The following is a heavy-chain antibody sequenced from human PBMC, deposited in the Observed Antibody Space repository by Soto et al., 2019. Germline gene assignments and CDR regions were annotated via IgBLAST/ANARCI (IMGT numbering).Heavy chain of an antibody. CDR3: AKVGVRDYVWGSYRYFDY. V-gene: IGHV3-23*01. CDR1: GFTFSSYA. J-gene: IGHJ4*02. CDR2: ISGSGSST. Sequence: GGSLRLSCAASGFTFSSYAMSWVRQAPGKGLEWVSAISGSGSSTYYADSVKGRFTISRDNSKNTLYLQMNSLRAEDTAVYYCAKVGVRDYVWGSYRYFDYWGQGTLVTVSS. D-gene: IGHD3-16*02.